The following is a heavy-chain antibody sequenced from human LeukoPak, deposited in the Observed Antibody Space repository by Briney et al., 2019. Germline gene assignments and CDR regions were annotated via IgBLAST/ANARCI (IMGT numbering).Heavy chain of an antibody. CDR2: IYYSGST. Sequence: SETLSLTCTVSGGSISSYYWSWLRQPPGKGLEWVGYIYYSGSTNYNPSLKSRVTISVDTSKSQFSLKLSSVTAADTAVYYCARAPYYYDSSGYVITEYYFDYWGQGTLVTVSS. J-gene: IGHJ4*02. CDR3: ARAPYYYDSSGYVITEYYFDY. V-gene: IGHV4-59*01. CDR1: GGSISSYY. D-gene: IGHD3-22*01.